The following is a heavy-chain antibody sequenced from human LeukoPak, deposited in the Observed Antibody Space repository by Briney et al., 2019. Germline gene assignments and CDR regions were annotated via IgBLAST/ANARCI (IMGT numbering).Heavy chain of an antibody. Sequence: GGSLRLSCAASGFTFSSYEMNWVRQAPGKGLEWVSYISSSGSTIYYADSVKGRFTISRDNAKNSLYLQMNSLRVEDTAVYYCARAAAGSFDYWGQGTLVTVSS. CDR2: ISSSGSTI. CDR3: ARAAAGSFDY. D-gene: IGHD6-13*01. CDR1: GFTFSSYE. V-gene: IGHV3-48*03. J-gene: IGHJ4*02.